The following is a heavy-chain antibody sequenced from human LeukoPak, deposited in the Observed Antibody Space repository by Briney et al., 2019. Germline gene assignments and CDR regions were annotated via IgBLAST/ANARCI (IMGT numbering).Heavy chain of an antibody. CDR1: GGSISSGGYS. V-gene: IGHV4-30-4*07. J-gene: IGHJ4*02. D-gene: IGHD3-16*02. CDR3: ARVFGYVWGSYRKGSDY. CDR2: IYYSGST. Sequence: SQTLSLTCAVSGGSISSGGYSWSWIRQPPGKGLEWIGYIYYSGSTNYNPSLKSRVTISVDTSKNQFSLKLSSVTAADTAVYYCARVFGYVWGSYRKGSDYWGQGTLVTVSS.